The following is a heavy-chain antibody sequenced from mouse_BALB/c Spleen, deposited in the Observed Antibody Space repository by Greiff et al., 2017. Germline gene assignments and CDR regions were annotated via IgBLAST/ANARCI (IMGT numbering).Heavy chain of an antibody. CDR3: ARSRFGTTVGDIDY. V-gene: IGHV1S81*02. J-gene: IGHJ2*01. D-gene: IGHD1-1*01. CDR1: GYTFTSYW. Sequence: VQLQQSGAELVKPGASVKLSCKASGYTFTSYWMHWVKQRPGQGLEWIGEINPSNGRTNYNEKFKSKATLTVDKSSSTAYMQLSSLTSEDSAVYYCARSRFGTTVGDIDYWGQGTTLTVSS. CDR2: INPSNGRT.